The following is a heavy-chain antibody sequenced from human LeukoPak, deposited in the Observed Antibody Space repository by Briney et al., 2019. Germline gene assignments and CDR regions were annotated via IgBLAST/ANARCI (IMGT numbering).Heavy chain of an antibody. J-gene: IGHJ6*02. Sequence: ASVKVSCKASGYTFTGYYMHWVRQAPGQGLEWMGWINPNSGGTNYAQKFQGRVTMTRDTSISTAYMELSRLRSDDTAVYYCARGGYSGYDLPYYYYGMDVWDQGTTVTVSS. CDR2: INPNSGGT. V-gene: IGHV1-2*02. D-gene: IGHD5-12*01. CDR1: GYTFTGYY. CDR3: ARGGYSGYDLPYYYYGMDV.